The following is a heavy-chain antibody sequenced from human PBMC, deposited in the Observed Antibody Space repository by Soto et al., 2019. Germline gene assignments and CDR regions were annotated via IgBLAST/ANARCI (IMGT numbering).Heavy chain of an antibody. Sequence: ASVKVSCKASGYTFTGYYMHWVRQAPGQGLEWMGWINPNSGGTNYAQKFQGRVTMTRDTSISTAYMELSRLRSDDTAVYYCAKDRGIQLWFVVMDVWGQGTTVTVSS. CDR2: INPNSGGT. D-gene: IGHD5-18*01. V-gene: IGHV1-2*02. CDR1: GYTFTGYY. CDR3: AKDRGIQLWFVVMDV. J-gene: IGHJ6*02.